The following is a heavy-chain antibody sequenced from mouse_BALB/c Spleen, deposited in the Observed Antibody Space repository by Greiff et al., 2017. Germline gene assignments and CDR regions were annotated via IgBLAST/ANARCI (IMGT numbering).Heavy chain of an antibody. CDR1: GYTFTSYT. Sequence: QVQLQQSAAELARPGASVKMSCKASGYTFTSYTMHWVKQRPGQGLEWIGYINPSSGYTEYNQKFKDKTTLTADKSSSTAYMQLSSLTSEDSAVYYCARGGYGNAWFAYWGQGTLVTVSA. V-gene: IGHV1-4*02. J-gene: IGHJ3*01. CDR3: ARGGYGNAWFAY. CDR2: INPSSGYT. D-gene: IGHD2-1*01.